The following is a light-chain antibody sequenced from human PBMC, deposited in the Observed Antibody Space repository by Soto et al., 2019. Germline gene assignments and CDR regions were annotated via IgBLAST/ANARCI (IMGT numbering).Light chain of an antibody. Sequence: DIQMTQSPFSLSASLGDRVTITCRASQSISAYLNWYQQKPGKGPKLLIFAASSLQVGVPSRFSGSGSGTDFTLTISSLQPEDFATYFCQQSHSAPFTFGPGTTVDIK. CDR1: QSISAY. V-gene: IGKV1-39*01. CDR3: QQSHSAPFT. CDR2: AAS. J-gene: IGKJ3*01.